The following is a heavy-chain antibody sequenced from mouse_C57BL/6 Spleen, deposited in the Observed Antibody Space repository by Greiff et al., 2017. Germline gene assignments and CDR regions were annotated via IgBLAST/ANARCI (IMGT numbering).Heavy chain of an antibody. Sequence: QVTLKESGPGILQSSQTLSLTCSFSGFSLSTSGMGVSWIRQPSGKGLEWLAHIYWDDDKRYNPSLKSRLTISKDTSRNQVFLKITSVDTADTATYYCAHHYDYDWFAYWGQGTLVTVSA. CDR3: AHHYDYDWFAY. J-gene: IGHJ3*01. V-gene: IGHV8-12*01. CDR2: IYWDDDK. CDR1: GFSLSTSGMG. D-gene: IGHD2-4*01.